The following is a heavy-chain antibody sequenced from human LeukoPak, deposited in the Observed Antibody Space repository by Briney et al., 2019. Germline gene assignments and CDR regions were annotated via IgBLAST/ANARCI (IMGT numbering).Heavy chain of an antibody. J-gene: IGHJ4*02. CDR2: TYYRSQQWYS. CDR1: GDSVSSNGAA. V-gene: IGHV6-1*01. D-gene: IGHD3-3*01. CDR3: GRETDFGVVTN. Sequence: SQTLSLTCAISGDSVSSNGAAWNWIRQSPSRGLEWLGRTYYRSQQWYSDYAPSVKGRITLNPDTSKNQFSLQLNSVTPENAAVYYCGRETDFGVVTNWGQGTLVTVSS.